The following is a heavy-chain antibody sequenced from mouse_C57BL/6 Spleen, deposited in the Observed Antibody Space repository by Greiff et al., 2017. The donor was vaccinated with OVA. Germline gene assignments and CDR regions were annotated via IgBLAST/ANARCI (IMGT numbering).Heavy chain of an antibody. CDR1: GFTFSSYA. CDR2: ISSGGDYI. CDR3: TRAALRDWYFDV. J-gene: IGHJ1*03. D-gene: IGHD1-1*01. Sequence: EVKLMESGEGLVKPGGSLKLSCAASGFTFSSYAMSWVRQTPEKRLEWVAYISSGGDYIYYADTVKGRFTISRDNARNTLYLQMCSLKSEDTAMYYCTRAALRDWYFDVWGTGTTVTVSS. V-gene: IGHV5-9-1*02.